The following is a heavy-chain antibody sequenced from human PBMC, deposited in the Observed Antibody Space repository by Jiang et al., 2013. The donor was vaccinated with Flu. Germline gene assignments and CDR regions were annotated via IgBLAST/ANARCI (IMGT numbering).Heavy chain of an antibody. CDR3: ASQTDEEAARL. Sequence: QGLEWMGWISAYNGNTNYAQKLQGRVTMTTDTSTSTAYMELRSLRSDDTAVYYCASQTDEEAARLWGQGTLVTVSS. CDR2: ISAYNGNT. D-gene: IGHD6-6*01. V-gene: IGHV1-18*01. J-gene: IGHJ4*02.